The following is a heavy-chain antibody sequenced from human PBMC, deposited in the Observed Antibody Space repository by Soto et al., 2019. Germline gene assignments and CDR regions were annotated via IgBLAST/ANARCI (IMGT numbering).Heavy chain of an antibody. CDR3: ARESVGSQLDRIDY. V-gene: IGHV4-31*03. J-gene: IGHJ4*02. CDR1: GGSISSGGYY. D-gene: IGHD2-2*01. Sequence: SETLSLTCTVSGGSISSGGYYWSWIRQHPGEGLEWIGYIYYSGSTYYNPSLKSRVTISVDTSKNQFSLKLSSVTAADTAVYYCARESVGSQLDRIDYWGQGTLVTVSS. CDR2: IYYSGST.